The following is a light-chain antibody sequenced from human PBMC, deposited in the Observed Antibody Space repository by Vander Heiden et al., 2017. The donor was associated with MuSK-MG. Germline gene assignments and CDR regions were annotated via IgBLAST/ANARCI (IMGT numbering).Light chain of an antibody. J-gene: IGKJ3*01. CDR2: AAS. CDR1: QGISNY. Sequence: DIQMTKSPSSLSASVGDRVTITCRASQGISNYLAWYQQKPGKVPKLLIYAASTLQSGVPSRFSGSGSGTDFTLTISSLQPEDVATYSCQKYNSAPFFGPGTKVDIK. V-gene: IGKV1-27*01. CDR3: QKYNSAPF.